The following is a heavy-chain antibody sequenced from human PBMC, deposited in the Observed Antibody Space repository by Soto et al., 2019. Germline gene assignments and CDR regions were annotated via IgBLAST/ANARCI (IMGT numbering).Heavy chain of an antibody. V-gene: IGHV3-23*01. CDR2: ISGSGGST. J-gene: IGHJ1*01. CDR1: VFTFSSYA. CDR3: ANIYAGTKPEYFQH. Sequence: WSLRLSCAASVFTFSSYAMSWVRQAPGKGLEWVSAISGSGGSTYYADSVKGRFTISRDNSKNTLYLQMNSLRAEDTAVYYCANIYAGTKPEYFQHWGQGTLVTVSS. D-gene: IGHD1-1*01.